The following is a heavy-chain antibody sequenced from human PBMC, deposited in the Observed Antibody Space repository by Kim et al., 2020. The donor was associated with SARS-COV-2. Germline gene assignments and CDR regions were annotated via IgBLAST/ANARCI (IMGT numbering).Heavy chain of an antibody. CDR2: IYYSGST. Sequence: ETLSLTCTVSGGSVSSGSYYWSWIRQPPGKGLEWIGYIYYSGSTNYNPSLKSRVTISVDTSKNQFSLKLSSVTAADTAVYYCAREGGHYVWGSIGAFDIWGQGTMVTVSS. V-gene: IGHV4-61*01. D-gene: IGHD3-16*01. CDR1: GGSVSSGSYY. CDR3: AREGGHYVWGSIGAFDI. J-gene: IGHJ3*02.